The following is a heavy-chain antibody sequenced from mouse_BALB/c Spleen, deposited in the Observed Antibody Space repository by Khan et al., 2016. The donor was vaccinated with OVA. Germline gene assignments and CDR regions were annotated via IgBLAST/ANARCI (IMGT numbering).Heavy chain of an antibody. J-gene: IGHJ3*01. CDR1: GFNIKDYY. V-gene: IGHV14-1*02. CDR2: IDPENGDT. D-gene: IGHD2-3*01. CDR3: ARDGYTPWFAY. Sequence: EVQLQQSGAELVRPGALVKLSCKASGFNIKDYYMHWVKQRPEPGLVWIGRIDPENGDTIYDPKFQGKASITSDTSSNTAYLQLSSLTSEDTAVYYCARDGYTPWFAYWGQGNLVTVSA.